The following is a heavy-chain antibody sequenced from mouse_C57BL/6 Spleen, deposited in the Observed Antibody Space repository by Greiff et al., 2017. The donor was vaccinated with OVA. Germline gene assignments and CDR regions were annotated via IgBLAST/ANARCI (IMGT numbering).Heavy chain of an antibody. J-gene: IGHJ2*01. D-gene: IGHD1-1*01. CDR1: GFNIKDYY. Sequence: VQLKESGAELVKPGASVKLSCTASGFNIKDYYMHWVKQRTEQGLEWIGRIDPEDGETKYAPKFPGKATITADTSSNTAYLQLSSLTSEDTAVYYCATVVATGPFDDWGQGTTLTVSS. CDR3: ATVVATGPFDD. CDR2: IDPEDGET. V-gene: IGHV14-2*01.